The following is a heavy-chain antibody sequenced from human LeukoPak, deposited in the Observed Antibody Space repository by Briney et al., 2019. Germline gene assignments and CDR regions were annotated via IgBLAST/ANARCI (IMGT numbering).Heavy chain of an antibody. V-gene: IGHV3-21*01. CDR1: GLTFSSYT. Sequence: GGSLRLSCAASGLTFSSYTMNRVRQAPGKGLEWVSSISSGSRYIYYADSVKGRFTISRDNAKNSLYLRMNSLRAEDTAVYYCAKTTSSGWNWGQGTLVTVSS. CDR2: ISSGSRYI. J-gene: IGHJ4*02. D-gene: IGHD6-19*01. CDR3: AKTTSSGWN.